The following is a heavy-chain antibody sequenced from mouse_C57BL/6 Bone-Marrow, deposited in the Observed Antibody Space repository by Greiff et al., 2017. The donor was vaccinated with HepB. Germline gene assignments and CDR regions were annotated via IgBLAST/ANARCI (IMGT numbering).Heavy chain of an antibody. Sequence: QVQLQQSGAELARPGASVKMSCKASGYTFTSYTMHWVKQRPGQGLEWIGYINPSSGYTKYNQKFKDKATLTADKSSSTAYMQLSSLTSEDSAVYYCATLYPSSAWFAYRGQETLVTVSA. D-gene: IGHD3-1*01. CDR1: GYTFTSYT. V-gene: IGHV1-4*01. CDR3: ATLYPSSAWFAY. J-gene: IGHJ3*01. CDR2: INPSSGYT.